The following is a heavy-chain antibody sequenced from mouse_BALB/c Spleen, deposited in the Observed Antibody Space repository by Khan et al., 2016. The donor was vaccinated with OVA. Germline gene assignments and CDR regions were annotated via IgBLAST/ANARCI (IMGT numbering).Heavy chain of an antibody. CDR3: TRRNWDVAWFAY. D-gene: IGHD4-1*01. CDR1: GYSFTNYY. J-gene: IGHJ3*01. CDR2: IDPFNGGT. Sequence: VQLQQSGPELMKPGASVKISCTASGYSFTNYYIHWVKQSHGQSLEWIGYIDPFNGGTNYNQKFKGTATLTVDKSSSTAYMHLSSLTSEDSAVYYCTRRNWDVAWFAYWGQGTLVTVSA. V-gene: IGHV1S135*01.